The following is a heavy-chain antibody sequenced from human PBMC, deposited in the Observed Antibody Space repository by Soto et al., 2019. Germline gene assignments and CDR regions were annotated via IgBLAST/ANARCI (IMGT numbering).Heavy chain of an antibody. CDR1: GYSFTSYW. D-gene: IGHD5-18*01. Sequence: PGESLKNSCKGSGYSFTSYWISWVRQMPGKGLEWMGRIDPSDSYTNYSPSFQGHVTISADKSISTAYLQWSSLKASDTAMYYCARLYGHSYGSFVGYYYGMXVWSQSTTVTVSS. CDR2: IDPSDSYT. J-gene: IGHJ6*02. CDR3: ARLYGHSYGSFVGYYYGMXV. V-gene: IGHV5-10-1*01.